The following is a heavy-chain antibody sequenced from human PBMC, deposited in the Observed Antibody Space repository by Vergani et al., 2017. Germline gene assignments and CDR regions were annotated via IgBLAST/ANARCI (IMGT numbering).Heavy chain of an antibody. J-gene: IGHJ6*02. V-gene: IGHV3-30-3*01. CDR2: ISYDGSNK. D-gene: IGHD5-18*01. CDR3: ARDTAGYGMDV. Sequence: QVQLVESGGGVVQPGRSLRLSCAASGFTFSSYAMHWVRQAPGKGLEWVAVISYDGSNKYYADSVKGRFTISRDNSKNTLYLQMNSLRAEDTAVYYCARDTAGYGMDVWGQGTTVTVSS. CDR1: GFTFSSYA.